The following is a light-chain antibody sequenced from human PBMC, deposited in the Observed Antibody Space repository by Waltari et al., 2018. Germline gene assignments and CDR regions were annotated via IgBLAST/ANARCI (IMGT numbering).Light chain of an antibody. J-gene: IGKJ1*01. Sequence: DIVMTQSPDSLAVSLGERATINCKSSQSVLFSTNNKNYLAWYQQKTGQPPKLLFYWAATREAWVPDRFSGNGSGTDFTLTISSLQAEDVAVYYCQQYRSTLWTFGQGTRVEIK. V-gene: IGKV4-1*01. CDR2: WAA. CDR1: QSVLFSTNNKNY. CDR3: QQYRSTLWT.